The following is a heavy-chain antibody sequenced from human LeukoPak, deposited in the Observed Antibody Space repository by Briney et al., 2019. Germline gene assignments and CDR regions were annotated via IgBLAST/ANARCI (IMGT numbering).Heavy chain of an antibody. J-gene: IGHJ5*02. D-gene: IGHD3-10*01. CDR2: IIPIFGTA. CDR1: GYTFTSYD. CDR3: ARVDYYGSGSYYSLNWFDP. V-gene: IGHV1-69*05. Sequence: ASVKVSCKASGYTFTSYDINWVRQATGQGLEWMGGIIPIFGTANYAQKFQGRVTITTDESTSTAYMELSSLRSEDTAVYYCARVDYYGSGSYYSLNWFDPWGQGTLVTVSS.